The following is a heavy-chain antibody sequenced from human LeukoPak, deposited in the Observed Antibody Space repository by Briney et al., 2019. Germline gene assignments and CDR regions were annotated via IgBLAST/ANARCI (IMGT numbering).Heavy chain of an antibody. CDR1: GYTFTGYY. CDR2: INPNSGGT. V-gene: IGHV1-2*02. Sequence: ASAKVSCKASGYTFTGYYMHWVRQAPGQGLEWMGWINPNSGGTNYAQNFQGRVTMTRDTSISTAYMEMSRLRSDDTAVYYCARSPPYGDYGLDYWGQGTLVTVSS. D-gene: IGHD4-17*01. CDR3: ARSPPYGDYGLDY. J-gene: IGHJ4*02.